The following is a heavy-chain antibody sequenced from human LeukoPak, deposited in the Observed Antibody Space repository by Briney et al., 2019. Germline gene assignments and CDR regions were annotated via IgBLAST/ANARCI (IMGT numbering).Heavy chain of an antibody. V-gene: IGHV3-23*01. D-gene: IGHD2-2*01. CDR2: ISGNGGST. CDR3: AKGNRYCSSTSCYQTSFDY. Sequence: GGSLRLSCAASGFTFSSYWMSWVRQAPGKGLEWVSGISGNGGSTYYADSVKGRFTISRDNSKNTLYLQMNSLRAEDTAVYYCAKGNRYCSSTSCYQTSFDYWGQGTLVTVSS. CDR1: GFTFSSYW. J-gene: IGHJ4*02.